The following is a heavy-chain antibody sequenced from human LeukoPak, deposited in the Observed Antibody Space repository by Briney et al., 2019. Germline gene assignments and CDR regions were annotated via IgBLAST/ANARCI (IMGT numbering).Heavy chain of an antibody. Sequence: ASVKVSCKASGYTFTGYYMHWVRQAPGQGLEWMGWINPNSGGTNYAQKFQGRVTMTRDTSISTAYMELSRLRSDDTAVYYCARARGYSYGHPHYYMDVWGKGTTVTVSS. CDR2: INPNSGGT. V-gene: IGHV1-2*02. CDR3: ARARGYSYGHPHYYMDV. J-gene: IGHJ6*03. D-gene: IGHD5-18*01. CDR1: GYTFTGYY.